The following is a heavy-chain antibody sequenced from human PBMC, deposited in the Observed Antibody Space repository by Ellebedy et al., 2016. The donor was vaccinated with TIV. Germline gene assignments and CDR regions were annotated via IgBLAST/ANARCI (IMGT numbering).Heavy chain of an antibody. V-gene: IGHV3-21*01. CDR1: GFTFSSYN. CDR3: ASGANRDGYN. J-gene: IGHJ4*02. CDR2: ITSSGTYS. D-gene: IGHD5-24*01. Sequence: GESLKISCAASGFTFSSYNMNWVRQAPGKGLEWVSSITSSGTYSYYADSVQGRFTISRDNAKNSLYLQMSSLRVEDTAVYYCASGANRDGYNWGQGTLVTVSS.